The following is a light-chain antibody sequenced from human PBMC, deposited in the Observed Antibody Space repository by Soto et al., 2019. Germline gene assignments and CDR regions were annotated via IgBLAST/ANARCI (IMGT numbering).Light chain of an antibody. CDR2: GNS. CDR3: QSYDSSLSGVV. Sequence: QSVLTQPPSASGTPGQRVTLSCSGSSSNIGFNAVNWYQQLPGTAPKLVMHGNSQRPSGVPDRFSGSKSGTSASLAITGLQAEDEADYYCQSYDSSLSGVVFGGGTKVTVL. CDR1: SSNIGFNA. V-gene: IGLV1-44*01. J-gene: IGLJ2*01.